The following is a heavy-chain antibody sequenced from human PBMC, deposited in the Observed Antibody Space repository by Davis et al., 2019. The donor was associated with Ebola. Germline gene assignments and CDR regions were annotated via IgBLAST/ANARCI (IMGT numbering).Heavy chain of an antibody. Sequence: SVKVSCKASGGTFSSYAISWVRQAPGQGLEWMGGIIPIFGTANYAQKFQGRVTITADESTSTAYMELSSLRSEDTAVYYCARSEPRRLSFVLVDYWGQGTLVTVSS. CDR1: GGTFSSYA. CDR2: IIPIFGTA. D-gene: IGHD6-25*01. J-gene: IGHJ4*02. V-gene: IGHV1-69*13. CDR3: ARSEPRRLSFVLVDY.